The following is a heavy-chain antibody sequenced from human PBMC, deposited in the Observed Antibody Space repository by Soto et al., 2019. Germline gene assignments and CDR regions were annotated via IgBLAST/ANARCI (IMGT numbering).Heavy chain of an antibody. V-gene: IGHV1-58*02. CDR2: IVVGSGNT. D-gene: IGHD6-19*01. CDR1: GFTFTSSA. CDR3: AADSNSSGFPNWFDP. J-gene: IGHJ5*02. Sequence: SVKVSCKASGFTFTSSAMQWVRQARGQRLEWIEWIVVGSGNTNYARKFQERVTITRDMSTSTAYMELSSLRSEDTAVYYCAADSNSSGFPNWFDPWGQGTLVTV.